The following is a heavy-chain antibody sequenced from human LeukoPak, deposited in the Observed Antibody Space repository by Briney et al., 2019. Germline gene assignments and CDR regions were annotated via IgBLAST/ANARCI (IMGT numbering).Heavy chain of an antibody. CDR3: ARGTVVLWFGETDAFDI. CDR1: GFTFSDYY. J-gene: IGHJ3*02. D-gene: IGHD3-10*01. Sequence: AETLTLTCAASGFTFSDYYMSWIRQAPGKGLEWVSYISSSSSYTNYADPVKGRFTISRDNAKNSLYLQMNSLRAEDTAVYYCARGTVVLWFGETDAFDIWGQGTMVTVSS. V-gene: IGHV3-11*06. CDR2: ISSSSSYT.